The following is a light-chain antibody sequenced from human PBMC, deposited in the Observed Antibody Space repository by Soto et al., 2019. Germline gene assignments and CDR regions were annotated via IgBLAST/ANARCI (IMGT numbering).Light chain of an antibody. CDR2: DNN. CDR3: ASWDASLSGWV. J-gene: IGLJ3*02. V-gene: IGLV1-47*02. Sequence: QSVPTQPPSASGTPGQTVTISCSGSSSNIGDNFVYWYQQLPGAAPTLLIFDNNQRPSGVPDRFSGSKSGTTASLAISGLRPDDEADYYCASWDASLSGWVFGAGTKLTVL. CDR1: SSNIGDNF.